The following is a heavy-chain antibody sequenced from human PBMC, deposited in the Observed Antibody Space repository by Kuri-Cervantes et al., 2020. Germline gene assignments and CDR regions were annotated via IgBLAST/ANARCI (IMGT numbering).Heavy chain of an antibody. J-gene: IGHJ6*03. CDR3: AKDRKGYNYYYMDV. V-gene: IGHV3-9*01. CDR2: IVWNSGTI. CDR1: GFTFDDYA. Sequence: GGSLRLSCAASGFTFDDYAMHWVRQAPGKGLEWVSGIVWNSGTIGYADSVKGRFTISRDNAKNSLYLQMNSLRAEDTALYYCAKDRKGYNYYYMDVWGKGTTVTVSS.